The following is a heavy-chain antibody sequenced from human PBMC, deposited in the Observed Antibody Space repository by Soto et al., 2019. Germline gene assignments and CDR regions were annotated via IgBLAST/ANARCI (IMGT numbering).Heavy chain of an antibody. Sequence: QVQLQESGPGLVKPSQTLSLTCTVSGGSISSGGYYWSWIRQHPGKGLEWIGYIYYSGSTYYNPSRKSRVTRSVDTSKNQFSLKLSSVTAADTAVYYCARGSGQSGVDWFDPWGQGTLVTVSS. CDR3: ARGSGQSGVDWFDP. CDR1: GGSISSGGYY. CDR2: IYYSGST. D-gene: IGHD3-10*01. V-gene: IGHV4-31*03. J-gene: IGHJ5*02.